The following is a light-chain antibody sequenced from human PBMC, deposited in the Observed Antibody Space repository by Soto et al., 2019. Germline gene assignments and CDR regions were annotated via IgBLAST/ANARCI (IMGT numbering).Light chain of an antibody. CDR1: QSVSTWY. J-gene: IGKJ2*01. Sequence: EIVLTQSPGTLSLSPGERATLTCRASQSVSTWYLAWYQQKPGQAPRLLISSVSNRATGSPDRFSGSGSGTDFTLTISRLEPEDFAVYFCQYCGDSPTFGQGTKLEIK. CDR3: QYCGDSPT. CDR2: SVS. V-gene: IGKV3-20*01.